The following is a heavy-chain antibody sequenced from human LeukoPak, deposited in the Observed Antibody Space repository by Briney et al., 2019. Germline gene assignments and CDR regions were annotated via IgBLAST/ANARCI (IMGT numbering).Heavy chain of an antibody. J-gene: IGHJ1*01. CDR1: GFTFSSYW. CDR3: ARDQGRPRVEYFQH. Sequence: GGSLRLSCAASGFTFSSYWMSWVRQAPGKGLEWVANIKQDGSEKYYVDSVKGRFTISRDNAKNSLYLQMNSLRAEDTAVYYCARDQGRPRVEYFQHWGQGTLVTVSS. CDR2: IKQDGSEK. V-gene: IGHV3-7*01.